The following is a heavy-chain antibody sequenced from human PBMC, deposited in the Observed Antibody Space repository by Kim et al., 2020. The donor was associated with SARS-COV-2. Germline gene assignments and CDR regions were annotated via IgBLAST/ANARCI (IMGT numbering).Heavy chain of an antibody. CDR3: AKDYALSWYYYYGMDV. V-gene: IGHV3-30*02. D-gene: IGHD3-16*01. J-gene: IGHJ6*02. Sequence: VTGRFTIAKDNAKNTLYLQMNRLRAEDTAVYYCAKDYALSWYYYYGMDVWGQGTTVTVSS.